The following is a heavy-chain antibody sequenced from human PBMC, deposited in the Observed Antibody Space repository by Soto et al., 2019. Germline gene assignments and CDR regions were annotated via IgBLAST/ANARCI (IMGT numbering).Heavy chain of an antibody. V-gene: IGHV3-23*01. CDR1: GFTFSSYA. D-gene: IGHD2-2*01. Sequence: EVQLLESGGGLVQPGGSLRLSCAASGFTFSSYAMSWVRQAPGKGLEWVSTLSGSGGTTYYADSVKGRFTISRDNSKHSLYLQMNSLRAEDTAVYYCSRERYCSTTGCPRGITYVFDSWGQGTLVTVSS. CDR3: SRERYCSTTGCPRGITYVFDS. J-gene: IGHJ4*02. CDR2: LSGSGGTT.